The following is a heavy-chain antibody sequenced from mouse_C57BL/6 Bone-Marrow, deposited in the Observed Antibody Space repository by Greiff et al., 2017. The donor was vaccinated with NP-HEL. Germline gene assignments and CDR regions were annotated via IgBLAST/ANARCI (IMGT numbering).Heavy chain of an antibody. J-gene: IGHJ2*01. D-gene: IGHD2-5*01. CDR3: STYYSNYVYFDY. V-gene: IGHV14-4*01. CDR1: GFNIKDDY. CDR2: IDPENGDT. Sequence: EVQLLESGAELVRPGASVKLSCTASGFNIKDDYMHWVKQRPEQGLEWIGWIDPENGDTEYASKFQGKATITADTSSNTAYLQLNSLTSEDTAVYYYSTYYSNYVYFDYWGQGTTLTVSS.